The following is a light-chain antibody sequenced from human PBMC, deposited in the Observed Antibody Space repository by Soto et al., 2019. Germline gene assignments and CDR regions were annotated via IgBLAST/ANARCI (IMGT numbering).Light chain of an antibody. Sequence: EIVLTQSPGTLSLSPWERATLSCMASQSVSSSYLAWYQQKPGQAPRLLIYGASSRATGIPDRFSGSGSGTDSTLTISRLEPEDFAVYYCQQRSSWPPITFGQGTRLEIK. CDR2: GAS. J-gene: IGKJ5*01. CDR3: QQRSSWPPIT. CDR1: QSVSSSY. V-gene: IGKV3D-20*02.